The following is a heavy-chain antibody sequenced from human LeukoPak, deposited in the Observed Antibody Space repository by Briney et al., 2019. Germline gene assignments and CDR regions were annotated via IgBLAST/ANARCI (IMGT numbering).Heavy chain of an antibody. D-gene: IGHD1-26*01. J-gene: IGHJ3*02. CDR1: GYSFTSYW. Sequence: GESLKISCKGSGYSFTSYWIGWVRQMPGKGLEWMGIIYPGDSDTRYSPSFQGQVTISADKSISTAYLQWSSLKASDTAMYYCARQARYSGSYSDAFDIWGQGTMVTVSS. CDR3: ARQARYSGSYSDAFDI. CDR2: IYPGDSDT. V-gene: IGHV5-51*01.